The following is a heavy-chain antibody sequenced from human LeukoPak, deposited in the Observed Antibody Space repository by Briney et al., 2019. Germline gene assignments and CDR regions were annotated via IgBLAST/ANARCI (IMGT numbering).Heavy chain of an antibody. D-gene: IGHD5-12*01. V-gene: IGHV4-4*02. Sequence: PSETLSLTCAVSGGSISSSNWWSWVRQPPGKGLEWIGEIYHSGSTNYNPSLKSRVTISVDKSKNQFSLKLSSVTAADTAIYYCATHRRSGSGGSENAFEIWGQGTMVTVSS. CDR1: GGSISSSNW. CDR2: IYHSGST. J-gene: IGHJ3*02. CDR3: ATHRRSGSGGSENAFEI.